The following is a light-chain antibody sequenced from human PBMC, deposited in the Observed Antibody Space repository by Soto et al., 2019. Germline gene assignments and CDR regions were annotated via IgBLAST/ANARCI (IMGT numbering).Light chain of an antibody. Sequence: DIQMTQSPSSLSASVGDRVTITCRASQIINTYLNWYQQKPGKLPKLLIFGASSLRSGVPSRFSGTGSGTDFTLTINSLQPDDFATYYCQQSYSSLYTFGQGTKLEIK. CDR2: GAS. J-gene: IGKJ2*01. CDR1: QIINTY. V-gene: IGKV1-39*01. CDR3: QQSYSSLYT.